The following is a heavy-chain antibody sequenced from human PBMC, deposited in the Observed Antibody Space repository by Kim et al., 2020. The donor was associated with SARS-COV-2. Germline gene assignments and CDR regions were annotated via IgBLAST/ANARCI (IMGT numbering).Heavy chain of an antibody. J-gene: IGHJ6*02. D-gene: IGHD6-13*01. CDR1: GGSISSSNW. CDR2: IYHSGST. Sequence: SETLSLTCAVSGGSISSSNWWSWVRQPPGKGLEWIGEIYHSGSTNYNPSLKSRVTISVDKSKNQFSLKLSSVTAADTAVYYCARWKLIAAAGGIGMDVWGQGTTVTVSS. V-gene: IGHV4-4*02. CDR3: ARWKLIAAAGGIGMDV.